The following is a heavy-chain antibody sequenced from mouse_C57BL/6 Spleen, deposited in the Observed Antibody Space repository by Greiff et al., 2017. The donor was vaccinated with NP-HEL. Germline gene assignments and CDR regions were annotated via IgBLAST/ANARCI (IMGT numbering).Heavy chain of an antibody. CDR3: ARSAYGSQYYFDY. Sequence: EVKLMESGGGLVQPGGSLSLSCAASGFTFTDYYMSWVRQPPGKALEWLGFIRNKANGYTTEYSASVKGRFTISRDNSQSILYLQMNALRAEDSATYYCARSAYGSQYYFDYWGQGTTLTVSS. D-gene: IGHD1-1*01. V-gene: IGHV7-3*01. CDR1: GFTFTDYY. CDR2: IRNKANGYTT. J-gene: IGHJ2*01.